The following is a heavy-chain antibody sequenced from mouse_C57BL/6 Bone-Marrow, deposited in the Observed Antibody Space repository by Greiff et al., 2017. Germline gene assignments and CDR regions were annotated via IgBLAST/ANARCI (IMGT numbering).Heavy chain of an antibody. CDR1: GYTFTSYG. CDR3: ARGNGYWFAY. J-gene: IGHJ3*01. D-gene: IGHD2-2*01. V-gene: IGHV1-81*01. Sequence: QVQLQQSGAELARPGASVKLSCKASGYTFTSYGISWVKQRTGQGLEWIGEIYPRSGNTYYTEKFKGKATLTADKSSSTAYMELRSLTSEDSAVYFCARGNGYWFAYWGQGTLVTVSA. CDR2: IYPRSGNT.